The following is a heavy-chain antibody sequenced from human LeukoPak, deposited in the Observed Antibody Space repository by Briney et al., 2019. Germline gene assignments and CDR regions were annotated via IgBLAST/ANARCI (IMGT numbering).Heavy chain of an antibody. CDR2: ISGSGGSA. V-gene: IGHV3-23*01. CDR1: GFTFSSYA. J-gene: IGHJ1*01. CDR3: AKSVAVAGTFYFQH. Sequence: PGGSLRFSCAASGFTFSSYAMSWVRQAPGKGLEWVSAISGSGGSAYYADSVKGRFTISRDNSKNTLYLQMNSLRAEDTAVYYCAKSVAVAGTFYFQHWGQGTLVTVSS. D-gene: IGHD6-19*01.